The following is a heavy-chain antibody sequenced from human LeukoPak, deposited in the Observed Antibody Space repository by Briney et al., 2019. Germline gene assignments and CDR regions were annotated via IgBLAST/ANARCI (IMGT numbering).Heavy chain of an antibody. CDR1: GGSISGYS. Sequence: PSETLSLICTVSGGSISGYSWSWIRQSPGGGLEWIGYIYYSGDTAYNPSLRSRVTMSVDTSKNQLSLQLSSMTTADTAVYYCARDHGSSWYGPSGLAFDIWGQGTMVTVSS. CDR3: ARDHGSSWYGPSGLAFDI. D-gene: IGHD6-13*01. V-gene: IGHV4-59*01. J-gene: IGHJ3*02. CDR2: IYYSGDT.